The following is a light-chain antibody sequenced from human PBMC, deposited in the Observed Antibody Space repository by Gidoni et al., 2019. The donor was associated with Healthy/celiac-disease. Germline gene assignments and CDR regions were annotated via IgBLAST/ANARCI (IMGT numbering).Light chain of an antibody. CDR1: QSISSW. J-gene: IGKJ1*01. CDR3: QQYNSYSPWT. CDR2: DAS. Sequence: IQMTQSPPTLSASVGDRVTITCRASQSISSWLAWYQQKPGKAPKLLIYDASSLESGVPSRFSGSGSGTEFTLTISSLQPDDFATYYCQQYNSYSPWTFGQGTKVEIK. V-gene: IGKV1-5*01.